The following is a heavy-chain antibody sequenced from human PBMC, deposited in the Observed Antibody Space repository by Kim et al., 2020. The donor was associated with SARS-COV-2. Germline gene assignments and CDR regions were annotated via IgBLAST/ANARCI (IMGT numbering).Heavy chain of an antibody. CDR3: ARVSFWSGSFDHYGMDV. CDR2: MYSSGPT. Sequence: SETLSLTCTVSGASISTGSYYWSWIRQHPGKGLEWIGHMYSSGPTYIQSSLKSRLTISSSNNQFSLKLSSVTAADTAVYYCARVSFWSGSFDHYGMDVWGQGTTVTVSS. D-gene: IGHD3-3*01. J-gene: IGHJ6*02. CDR1: GASISTGSYY. V-gene: IGHV4-31*03.